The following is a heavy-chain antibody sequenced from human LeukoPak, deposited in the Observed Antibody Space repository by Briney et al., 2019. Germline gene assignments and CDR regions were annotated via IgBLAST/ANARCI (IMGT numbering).Heavy chain of an antibody. CDR3: ARSLDSRSWIGNWFDS. CDR1: GGSISSSRNC. V-gene: IGHV4-39*01. Sequence: SETLSLTCIVSGGSISSSRNCWGWIRQPPGKGLEWIGSIYYTGSTYYNPSLRSRVTISVDTSKNQFALRLTSVTAADTAVYYCARSLDSRSWIGNWFDSWGQGTLVTASS. D-gene: IGHD6-13*01. CDR2: IYYTGST. J-gene: IGHJ5*01.